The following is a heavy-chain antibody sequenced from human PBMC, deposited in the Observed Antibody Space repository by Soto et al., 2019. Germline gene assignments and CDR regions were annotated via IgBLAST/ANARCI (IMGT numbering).Heavy chain of an antibody. CDR2: ISAYNGNT. CDR1: GYTFTSYG. V-gene: IGHV1-18*01. J-gene: IGHJ6*02. Sequence: ASVKVSCKASGYTFTSYGISWVRQAPGQGLEWMGWISAYNGNTNYAQKLQGRVTMTTDTSTSTAYMELRSLRSDDTAVYYCARELIVVVPAAIGYHYYGMDVWGQGTTVTVSS. CDR3: ARELIVVVPAAIGYHYYGMDV. D-gene: IGHD2-2*01.